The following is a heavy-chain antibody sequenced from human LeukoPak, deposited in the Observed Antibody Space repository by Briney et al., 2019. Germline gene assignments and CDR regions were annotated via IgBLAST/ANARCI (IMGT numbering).Heavy chain of an antibody. Sequence: GGSLRLSCAASGFTFGSYAMSWVRQTPGKSLEWVSIITNGGVTTYYADSVRGRFTISRDNSKNMLYLQMNSLRAEDTAVYYCVKLSSGSGSKFGFDSWGQGTLVTVSS. D-gene: IGHD6-19*01. CDR1: GFTFGSYA. CDR3: VKLSSGSGSKFGFDS. J-gene: IGHJ4*02. V-gene: IGHV3-23*01. CDR2: ITNGGVTT.